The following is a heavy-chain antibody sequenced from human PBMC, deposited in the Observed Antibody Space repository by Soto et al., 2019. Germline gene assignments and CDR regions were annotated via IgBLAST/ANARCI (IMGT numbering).Heavy chain of an antibody. V-gene: IGHV1-69*04. CDR2: IIPILGIA. CDR1: GGAFSDYA. D-gene: IGHD3-22*01. CDR3: ARDCIVDYYDSSGYLDY. Sequence: SVKVSCTASGGAFSDYAFSWVRQAPGQGLEWMGRIIPILGIANYAQKFQGRVTITADKSTSTAYMELSSLRSEDTAVYYCARDCIVDYYDSSGYLDYWGQGTLVTVSS. J-gene: IGHJ4*02.